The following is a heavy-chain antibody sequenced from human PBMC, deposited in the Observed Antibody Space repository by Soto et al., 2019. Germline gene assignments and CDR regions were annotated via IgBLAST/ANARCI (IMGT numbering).Heavy chain of an antibody. J-gene: IGHJ4*02. D-gene: IGHD2-15*01. CDR3: ARDEVVVAATSSLRDY. CDR1: GFTFSSYS. V-gene: IGHV3-48*01. CDR2: ISSSSSTI. Sequence: GGSLRLSCAASGFTFSSYSMNWVRQAPGKGLEWVSYISSSSSTIYYADSVKGRFTISRDNAKNSLYLQMNSLRAEDTAVYYCARDEVVVAATSSLRDYWGQGTLVTVSS.